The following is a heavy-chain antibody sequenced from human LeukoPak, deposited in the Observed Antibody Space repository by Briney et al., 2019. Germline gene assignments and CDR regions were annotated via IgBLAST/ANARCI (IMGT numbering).Heavy chain of an antibody. CDR1: GGSISSYY. CDR2: IYHSGST. J-gene: IGHJ5*02. D-gene: IGHD2-15*01. CDR3: ARTPKAATVWFDP. Sequence: SETLSLTCTVSGGSISSYYWSWIRQPPGKGLEWIGEIYHSGSTNYNPSLKSRVTISVDKSKNQFSLKLSSVTAADTAVYYCARTPKAATVWFDPWGQGTLVTVSS. V-gene: IGHV4-59*12.